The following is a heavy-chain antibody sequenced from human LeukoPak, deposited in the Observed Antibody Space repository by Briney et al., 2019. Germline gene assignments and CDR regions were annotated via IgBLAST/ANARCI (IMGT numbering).Heavy chain of an antibody. CDR1: GGSISSGGYY. CDR3: ARDRMVRGAPGYFDY. Sequence: SETLSLTCTVSGGSISSGGYYWSWIRQHPGKGLEWIGYIYYSGSTYYNPSLKSRVTISVDTSKNQFSLKLSSVTAADTAVYYCARDRMVRGAPGYFDYWGQGTLVTVSS. V-gene: IGHV4-31*03. J-gene: IGHJ4*02. CDR2: IYYSGST. D-gene: IGHD3-10*01.